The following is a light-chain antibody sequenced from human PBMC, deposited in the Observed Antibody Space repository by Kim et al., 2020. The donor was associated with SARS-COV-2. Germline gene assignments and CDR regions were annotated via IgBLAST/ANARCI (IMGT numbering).Light chain of an antibody. CDR1: SLRSYY. CDR2: GKN. J-gene: IGLJ3*02. V-gene: IGLV3-19*01. CDR3: NSRDSSGNLWV. Sequence: SSELTQDPAVSVALGQTVRITCQGDSLRSYYASWYQQKPGQAPVLVIYGKNNQPSGIPDRFSGSSSGNTASLTITGAQAEDEADYYCNSRDSSGNLWVFGGGTQLTVL.